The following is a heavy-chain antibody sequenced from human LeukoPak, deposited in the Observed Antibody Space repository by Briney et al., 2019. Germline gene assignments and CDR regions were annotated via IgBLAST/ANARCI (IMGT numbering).Heavy chain of an antibody. D-gene: IGHD6-19*01. CDR2: IYHSGST. CDR1: GGSISSSNW. CDR3: ARGQARLAWFDP. J-gene: IGHJ5*02. Sequence: NSSETLSLTCAVSGGSISSSNWWSWVRQPPGKGLEWIGEIYHSGSTNYNPSLKSRVTISVDKSKNQFSLKLSSVTAADTAVYYCARGQARLAWFDPWGQGTLVTVSS. V-gene: IGHV4-4*02.